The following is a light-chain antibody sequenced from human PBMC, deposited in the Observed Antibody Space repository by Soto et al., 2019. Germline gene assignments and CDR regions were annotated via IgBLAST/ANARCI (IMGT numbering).Light chain of an antibody. CDR1: QNIRNH. Sequence: DIQMTQSPSSLSASVGGRVTITCRASQNIRNHLVWYQQKPGKVPKLLIYHASTLQSGVPSWFSGSGSGTDFPLTISSLQPEDVATYYCQHYNYPLWTFGQGTKVEIK. J-gene: IGKJ1*01. CDR2: HAS. V-gene: IGKV1-27*01. CDR3: QHYNYPLWT.